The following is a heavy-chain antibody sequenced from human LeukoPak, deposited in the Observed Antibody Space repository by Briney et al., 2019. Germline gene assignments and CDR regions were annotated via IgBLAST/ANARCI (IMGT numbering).Heavy chain of an antibody. V-gene: IGHV3-66*01. CDR1: GFTVRSNY. J-gene: IGHJ4*02. CDR3: ARDLDY. CDR2: IYAGGST. Sequence: GGSLRLSCAASGFTVRSNYMSWVRQAPGKGLEWVSVIYAGGSTYYVDSVKGRFTISRDNSKNTLYLQMNSLRAEDTAVYYCARDLDYWGQGTLVTVSS.